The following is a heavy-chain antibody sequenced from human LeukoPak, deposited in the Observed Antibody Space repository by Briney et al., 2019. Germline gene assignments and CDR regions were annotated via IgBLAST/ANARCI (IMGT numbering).Heavy chain of an antibody. D-gene: IGHD2-2*01. Sequence: GSSVKVSCKASGGTFSSYAISWVRQAPGQGLEWMGGIIPIFGTANYAQKFQGRVTITTDESTSTAYMELSSLRSEDTAVYYCARIRRVPAAMVYYYYYYMTSGAKGPRSPSP. CDR2: IIPIFGTA. CDR1: GGTFSSYA. V-gene: IGHV1-69*05. J-gene: IGHJ6*03. CDR3: ARIRRVPAAMVYYYYYYMTS.